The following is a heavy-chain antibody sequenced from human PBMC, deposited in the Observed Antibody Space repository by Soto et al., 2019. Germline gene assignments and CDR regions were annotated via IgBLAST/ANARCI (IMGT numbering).Heavy chain of an antibody. D-gene: IGHD3-22*01. CDR3: AKRSYDSSGLSGMDV. J-gene: IGHJ6*02. CDR1: GFTFSSYA. CDR2: ISGSGGST. Sequence: GGSLRLSCAASGFTFSSYAMSWVRQAPGKGLEWVSAISGSGGSTYYADSVKGRFTISRDNSKNTLYLQMNSLRAEDTAVYYCAKRSYDSSGLSGMDVWGQGTTVTVSS. V-gene: IGHV3-23*01.